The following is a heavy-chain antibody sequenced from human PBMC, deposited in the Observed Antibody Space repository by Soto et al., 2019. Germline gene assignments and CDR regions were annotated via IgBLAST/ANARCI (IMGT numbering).Heavy chain of an antibody. D-gene: IGHD1-1*01. CDR1: GLTFSTHT. CDR2: ITSSRDM. V-gene: IGHV3-21*01. CDR3: VKEVEGFDY. Sequence: PGGSLRLSCAASGLTFSTHTMNWVRQAPGKGLEWVSSITSSRDMFYADSAKGRFTISRDNAKNSLYLQMNSLRAEDTAVYYCVKEVEGFDYWGQGTLVTVSS. J-gene: IGHJ4*02.